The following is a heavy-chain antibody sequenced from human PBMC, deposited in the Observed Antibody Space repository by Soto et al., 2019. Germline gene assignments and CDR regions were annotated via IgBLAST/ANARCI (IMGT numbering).Heavy chain of an antibody. D-gene: IGHD1-20*01. CDR3: TRDGYDNFPYNWFSEY. J-gene: IGHJ4*02. CDR2: TTQSSTST. CDR1: GFSVSNYA. V-gene: IGHV3-23*01. Sequence: VQLLESGGGLVRPGGSLTLSCAASGFSVSNYAMSWARQAPGKGLEWVSSTTQSSTSTYYADPVKGRFTISRDFSENTVYLQMDRLTAEDTAVYFCTRDGYDNFPYNWFSEYWGQGILVTVAS.